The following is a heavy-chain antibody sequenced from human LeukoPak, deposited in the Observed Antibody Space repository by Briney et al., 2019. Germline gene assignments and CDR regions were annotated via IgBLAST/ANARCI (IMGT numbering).Heavy chain of an antibody. CDR1: GFTFSSYW. V-gene: IGHV3-74*01. Sequence: GGSLRLSCAASGFTFSSYWMHWVRQAPGKGLVWVSRINSDGSSTSYADSVKGRFTISRDNAKNTLYLQMNSLRAEDTAVYYCARVNTNADYGDSSNFDYWGQGTLVTVSS. CDR2: INSDGSST. CDR3: ARVNTNADYGDSSNFDY. D-gene: IGHD4-17*01. J-gene: IGHJ4*02.